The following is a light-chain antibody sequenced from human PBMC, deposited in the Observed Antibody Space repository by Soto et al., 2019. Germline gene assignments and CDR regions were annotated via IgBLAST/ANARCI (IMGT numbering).Light chain of an antibody. CDR1: QSVSSSC. CDR3: QQYRSSPST. CDR2: GAS. J-gene: IGKJ1*01. V-gene: IGKV3-20*01. Sequence: EIVLTQSPGTLSLSSGERATLSCRASQSVSSSCLAWYQQKPGQAPRLLIYGASSRATGIPDRFSGSGSGTDFTLTISRLEPEDFAVHYCQQYRSSPSTFGQGTKVEIK.